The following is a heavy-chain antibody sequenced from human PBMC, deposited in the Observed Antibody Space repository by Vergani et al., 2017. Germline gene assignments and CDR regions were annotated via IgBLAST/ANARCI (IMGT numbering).Heavy chain of an antibody. CDR1: GFTFSSYW. CDR3: ARDGCSSTSCPDYYYYGMDV. V-gene: IGHV3-7*01. J-gene: IGHJ6*02. CDR2: IKQDGSEK. Sequence: EVQLVESGGGLVQPGGSLRLSCAASGFTFSSYWMSWVRQAPGKGLEWVANIKQDGSEKYYVDSVKGRFTISRNNAKNSLYLQMNSLRAEDTAVYYWARDGCSSTSCPDYYYYGMDVWGQGP. D-gene: IGHD2-2*01.